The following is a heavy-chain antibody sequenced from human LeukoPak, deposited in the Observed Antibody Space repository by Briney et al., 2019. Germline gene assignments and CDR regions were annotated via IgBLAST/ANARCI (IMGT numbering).Heavy chain of an antibody. Sequence: GGSLRLSCVVSGITLSNYGMSWVRQAPGKGLGWVSGISERGGSTNYADSVKGRFIISRDTSKNTVYLQMNSLRVEDTAVYFCAKRGIVIRAVIIIGFHKEAYYFDYWGQGILVTVSS. D-gene: IGHD3-10*01. CDR1: GITLSNYG. V-gene: IGHV3-23*01. J-gene: IGHJ4*02. CDR3: AKRGIVIRAVIIIGFHKEAYYFDY. CDR2: ISERGGST.